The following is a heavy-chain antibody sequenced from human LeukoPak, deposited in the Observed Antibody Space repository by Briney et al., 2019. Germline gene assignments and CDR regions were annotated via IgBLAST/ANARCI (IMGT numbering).Heavy chain of an antibody. Sequence: GGSLRLSCAASGFTFSGYWMSWVRQALGKGLEWVANIKQDGSERYYVDSVEGRFTISRDNAKNSLYLQMNSLRTDDTAVYYCARCHSSSSGDYWGQGTLVTVSS. J-gene: IGHJ4*02. D-gene: IGHD6-6*01. CDR1: GFTFSGYW. CDR3: ARCHSSSSGDY. CDR2: IKQDGSER. V-gene: IGHV3-7*05.